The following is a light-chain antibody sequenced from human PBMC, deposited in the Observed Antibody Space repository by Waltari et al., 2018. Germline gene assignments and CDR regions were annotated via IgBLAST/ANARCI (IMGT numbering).Light chain of an antibody. V-gene: IGKV3-20*01. CDR3: QKYVNLPGT. CDR2: DAS. J-gene: IGKJ1*01. Sequence: EIVLTQSPVTLSLSPGERATLSCRASQSVGRYLAWYQQKPGQAPRLLIYDASTRATGIPDRFSGSGSGTDFSLTISRLESEDFAVYYCQKYVNLPGTFGQGTKVEIK. CDR1: QSVGRY.